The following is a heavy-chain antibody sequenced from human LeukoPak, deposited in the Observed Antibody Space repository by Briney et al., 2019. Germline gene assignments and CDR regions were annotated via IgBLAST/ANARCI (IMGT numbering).Heavy chain of an antibody. D-gene: IGHD5-12*01. CDR1: GFTFDDYG. V-gene: IGHV3-20*04. J-gene: IGHJ3*02. CDR2: INWNGGST. CDR3: ARDGLSGYGVI. Sequence: GGSLRLSCAASGFTFDDYGMSWVRQAPGKGLEWVSGINWNGGSTGYADSVKGRFTISRDNAKNSLYLQMNSLRAGDTAVYYCARDGLSGYGVIWGQGTMVTVSS.